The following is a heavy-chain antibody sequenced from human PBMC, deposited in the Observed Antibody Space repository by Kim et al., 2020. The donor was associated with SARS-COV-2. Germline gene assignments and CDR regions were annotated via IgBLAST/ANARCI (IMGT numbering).Heavy chain of an antibody. CDR1: GFTFSSYA. CDR2: ISGSGGST. D-gene: IGHD5-12*01. Sequence: GGSLRLSCAASGFTFSSYAMSWVRKAPGKGLEWVSAISGSGGSTYYADSVKGRFTISRDNSKNTLYLQMNSLRAEDTAVYYCAKDVDIVATGPLNYFDYWGQGTLVTVSS. V-gene: IGHV3-23*01. J-gene: IGHJ4*02. CDR3: AKDVDIVATGPLNYFDY.